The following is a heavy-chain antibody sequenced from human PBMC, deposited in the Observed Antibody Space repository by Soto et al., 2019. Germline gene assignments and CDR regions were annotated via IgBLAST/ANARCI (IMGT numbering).Heavy chain of an antibody. V-gene: IGHV4-61*01. CDR1: GGSVSSGSYY. Sequence: PSETLSLTCTVSGGSVSSGSYYWSWIRQPPGKGLEWIGYIYYSGSANYNPSLKSRVTISVDTSKNQFSLKLSSVTAADTAVYYCAGRHLTMPPHWGRGTLVTVSS. CDR3: AGRHLTMPPH. CDR2: IYYSGSA. J-gene: IGHJ4*02. D-gene: IGHD1-1*01.